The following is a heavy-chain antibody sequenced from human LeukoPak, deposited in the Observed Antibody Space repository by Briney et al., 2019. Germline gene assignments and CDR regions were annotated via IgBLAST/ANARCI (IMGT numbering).Heavy chain of an antibody. D-gene: IGHD2-2*01. CDR1: GGTFSSYA. CDR3: ARDVNPLVPAATGDAFDI. CDR2: IIPVFGTA. V-gene: IGHV1-69*05. Sequence: GASVKVSCKASGGTFSSYAISWVRQAPGQGLEWMGGIIPVFGTANYAQKFQGRVTITTDESTSTAYMELSSLRSEDTAVYYCARDVNPLVPAATGDAFDIWGQGTMVTVSS. J-gene: IGHJ3*02.